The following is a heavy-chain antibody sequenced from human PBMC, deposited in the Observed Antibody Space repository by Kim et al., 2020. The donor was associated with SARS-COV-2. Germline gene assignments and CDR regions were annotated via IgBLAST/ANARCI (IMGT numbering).Heavy chain of an antibody. CDR3: ARRMGSYYYGMDV. V-gene: IGHV3-11*04. Sequence: YADSVKGRFTISRDNAKNSLYLQMNSLRAEDTAVYYCARRMGSYYYGMDVWGQGTTVTVSS. J-gene: IGHJ6*02. D-gene: IGHD1-26*01.